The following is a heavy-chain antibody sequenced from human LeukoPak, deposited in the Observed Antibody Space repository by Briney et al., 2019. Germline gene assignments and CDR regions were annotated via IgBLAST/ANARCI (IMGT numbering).Heavy chain of an antibody. D-gene: IGHD3-10*01. J-gene: IGHJ4*02. V-gene: IGHV4-34*01. Sequence: PSETLSLTCAVYGGSFSGYYWSWIRQPPGKGLEWIGEINHSGSTNYNPSLKSRVTISVDTSKNQFSLKLSSVTAADTAVYYCARHGGNYYGSGSYYKSHYYFDYWGQGTLVTVSS. CDR2: INHSGST. CDR3: ARHGGNYYGSGSYYKSHYYFDY. CDR1: GGSFSGYY.